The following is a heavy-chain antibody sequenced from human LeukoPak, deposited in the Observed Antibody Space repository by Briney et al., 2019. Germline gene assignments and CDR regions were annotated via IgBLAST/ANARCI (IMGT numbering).Heavy chain of an antibody. V-gene: IGHV1-18*01. CDR2: ISAYNGNT. D-gene: IGHD5-12*01. J-gene: IGHJ4*02. CDR1: GYTFTSYG. CDR3: ARERGDILMDDASTEGDY. Sequence: ASVKVSCKASGYTFTSYGISWVRQAPGQGLEWMGWISAYNGNTNYAQKLQGRVTMTTDTSTSTAYMELRSLRSDDTAVYYCARERGDILMDDASTEGDYWGQGTLVTVSS.